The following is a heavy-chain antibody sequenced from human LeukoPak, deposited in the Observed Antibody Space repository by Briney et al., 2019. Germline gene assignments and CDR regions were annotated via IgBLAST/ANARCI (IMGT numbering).Heavy chain of an antibody. CDR2: INHSGST. Sequence: SETLSLTCAVYGGSFSGYYWSWIRQPPGKGLEWIGEINHSGSTNYNPSLKSRVTISVDTSKNQFSLKLSSVTAADTAVYYCARRHVEYSSSSDPYYFDYWGQGTLVTVSS. J-gene: IGHJ4*02. CDR1: GGSFSGYY. CDR3: ARRHVEYSSSSDPYYFDY. V-gene: IGHV4-34*01. D-gene: IGHD6-6*01.